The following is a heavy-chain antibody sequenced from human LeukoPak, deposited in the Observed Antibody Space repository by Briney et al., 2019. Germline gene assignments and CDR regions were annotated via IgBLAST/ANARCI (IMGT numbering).Heavy chain of an antibody. CDR3: AKEGDSSGYLPYYFDY. CDR2: ISGSGGST. J-gene: IGHJ4*01. CDR1: GFTFSSYA. D-gene: IGHD3-22*01. V-gene: IGHV3-23*01. Sequence: PGGSLRLSCAASGFTFSSYAMSWVRQAPGKGLEWVSAISGSGGSTYYADSVKGRFTISRDNSKNTLYLQMNSLRAEDTAVYYCAKEGDSSGYLPYYFDYWGQGTLVTGSS.